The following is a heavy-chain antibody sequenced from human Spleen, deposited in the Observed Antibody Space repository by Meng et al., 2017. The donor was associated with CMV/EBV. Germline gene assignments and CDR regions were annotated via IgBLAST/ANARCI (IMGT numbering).Heavy chain of an antibody. J-gene: IGHJ4*02. V-gene: IGHV3-33*06. D-gene: IGHD1-7*01. Sequence: GGSLRLSCAASGFTFSNYGMHWVRQAPGKGLEWVAVIWYDGSNKYYADSVKGRFTISRDNSKNTLYLQMNSLRAEDTAVYYCAKDKDPTGTTAYYFDYWGQGALVTVSS. CDR3: AKDKDPTGTTAYYFDY. CDR2: IWYDGSNK. CDR1: GFTFSNYG.